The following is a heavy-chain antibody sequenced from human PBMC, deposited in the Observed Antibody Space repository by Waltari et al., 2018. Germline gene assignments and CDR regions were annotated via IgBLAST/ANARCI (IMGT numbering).Heavy chain of an antibody. V-gene: IGHV4-34*01. CDR2: INHSGST. CDR3: ARGGYCSSTSCYRYFDY. D-gene: IGHD2-2*01. Sequence: QVQLQQWGAGLLKPSETLSLTCAVSGGSFSGYSWSWIRQPPGKGLGWIGEINHSGSTNYNPSLKGRVTISVDTSKNQFSLKLSSVTAADTAVYYCARGGYCSSTSCYRYFDYWGQGTLVTVSS. J-gene: IGHJ4*02. CDR1: GGSFSGYS.